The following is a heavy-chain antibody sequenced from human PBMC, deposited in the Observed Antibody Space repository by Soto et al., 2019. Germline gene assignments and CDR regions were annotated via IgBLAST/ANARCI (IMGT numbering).Heavy chain of an antibody. D-gene: IGHD2-2*01. J-gene: IGHJ4*02. CDR2: AHPSGDT. CDR1: GGSISTNTW. V-gene: IGHV4-4*02. CDR3: ARVRAGCSTSSCYLED. Sequence: QVQLQGSGPGLVKPSGTLSLTCTVSGGSISTNTWWNWVRQSPEKGLEWIGEAHPSGDTNYHPSLKGRVTISLDRSNNQFSLRLTSVTAADTAVYFCARVRAGCSTSSCYLEDWGQGTLVTVSS.